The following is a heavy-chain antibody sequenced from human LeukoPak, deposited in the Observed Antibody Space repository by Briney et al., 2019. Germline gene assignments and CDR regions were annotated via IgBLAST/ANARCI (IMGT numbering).Heavy chain of an antibody. J-gene: IGHJ4*02. V-gene: IGHV1-18*01. D-gene: IGHD3-22*01. CDR3: ASGYYSDGSGYSPADY. Sequence: ASVTVSCKASGYIFSNFFSSYGITWVRQAPGQGLEWMGWISPYNVKTKFAQKFQGIFTMTTETSTSTAYMELRRLRSDDTDVYYCASGYYSDGSGYSPADYWGQGTRVTVSS. CDR1: GYIFSNFFSSYG. CDR2: ISPYNVKT.